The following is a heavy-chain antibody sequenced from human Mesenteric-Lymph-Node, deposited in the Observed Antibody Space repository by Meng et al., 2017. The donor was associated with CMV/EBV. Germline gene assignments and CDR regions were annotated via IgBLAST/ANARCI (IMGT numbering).Heavy chain of an antibody. CDR2: INSGGTST. CDR3: ARAYDYIWGNYNYYYGMDV. CDR1: RFTLSCCS. J-gene: IGHJ6*02. V-gene: IGHV3-48*04. Sequence: GESLKISCAASRFTLSCCSIEWARQAPGKGLEWVSYINSGGTSTYYADSVKGRFSISRDNAKSSLYLQMNGLRVEDTAVYYCARAYDYIWGNYNYYYGMDVWGQGTTVTVSS. D-gene: IGHD3-16*01.